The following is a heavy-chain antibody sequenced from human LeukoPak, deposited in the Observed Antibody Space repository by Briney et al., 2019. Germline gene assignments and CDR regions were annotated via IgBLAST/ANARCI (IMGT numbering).Heavy chain of an antibody. CDR3: AREGAGRASILWFGGPRGDDAFDI. Sequence: ASVKVSCKASGYTFTSYGISWVRQAPGQGLEWMGWISAYDGNTNYAQKLQGRVTVTTDTSTSTAYMELRSLRSDDTAVYYCAREGAGRASILWFGGPRGDDAFDIWGQGTMVTVSS. CDR2: ISAYDGNT. CDR1: GYTFTSYG. J-gene: IGHJ3*02. V-gene: IGHV1-18*01. D-gene: IGHD3-10*01.